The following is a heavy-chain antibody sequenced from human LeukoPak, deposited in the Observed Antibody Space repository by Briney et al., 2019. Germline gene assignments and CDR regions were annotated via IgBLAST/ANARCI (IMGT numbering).Heavy chain of an antibody. CDR3: ARGRRQVGRSTSCYIH. CDR1: GGSFSGYY. J-gene: IGHJ4*02. CDR2: INHSGST. V-gene: IGHV4-34*01. D-gene: IGHD2-2*02. Sequence: SSETLSLTCAVYGGSFSGYYWSWIRQPPGKGLEWIGEINHSGSTNYNPSLKSRVTISVDTSKNQFSLKLSSVTAADTAVYYCARGRRQVGRSTSCYIHWGQGTLVTVSS.